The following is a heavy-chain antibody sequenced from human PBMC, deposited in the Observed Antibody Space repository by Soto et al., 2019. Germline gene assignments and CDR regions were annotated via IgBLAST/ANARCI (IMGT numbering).Heavy chain of an antibody. V-gene: IGHV4-31*03. CDR2: IDYNGST. J-gene: IGHJ6*02. CDR1: GGSISSGGYH. CDR3: ARFQLYYCLDV. Sequence: QVQLQESGPGLVKPSQTLSLTCTVSGGSISSGGYHWSWIRQHPGKGLEWIGYIDYNGSTYYNPSLKSRVTISIDTSKNQFSLKLSSVTAADTAMYYCARFQLYYCLDVWGQGTTVTVSS. D-gene: IGHD2-2*01.